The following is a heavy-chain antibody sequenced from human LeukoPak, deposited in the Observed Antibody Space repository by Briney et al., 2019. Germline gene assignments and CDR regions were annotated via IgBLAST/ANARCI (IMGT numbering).Heavy chain of an antibody. CDR3: ARDRPNYYGSDGHYYRRDGDY. CDR1: GFTFSIYA. CDR2: ITSRGEST. D-gene: IGHD3-22*01. J-gene: IGHJ4*02. Sequence: GGSLRLSCAASGFTFSIYAMSWVRQAPGKGLQSVSSITSRGESTWYVDSVKGRFTITRDNSENTLYLQMHGLRAEDTAVYYCARDRPNYYGSDGHYYRRDGDYWGRGTLVSVSS. V-gene: IGHV3-23*01.